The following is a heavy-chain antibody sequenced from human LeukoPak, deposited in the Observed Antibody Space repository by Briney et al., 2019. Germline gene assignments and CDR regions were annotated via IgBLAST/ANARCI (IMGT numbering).Heavy chain of an antibody. D-gene: IGHD1-26*01. V-gene: IGHV4-4*07. J-gene: IGHJ4*02. CDR2: IYTTGST. CDR1: GGSISNYY. Sequence: PSETLSLTCTVSGGSISNYYWSWVRQPAGKGLEWIGRIYTTGSTNYNPSLKSRVTMSVDTSKNQFSLKLSSVTAADTAVYYCARIGGSFPSSDSWGQGTLVTVSS. CDR3: ARIGGSFPSSDS.